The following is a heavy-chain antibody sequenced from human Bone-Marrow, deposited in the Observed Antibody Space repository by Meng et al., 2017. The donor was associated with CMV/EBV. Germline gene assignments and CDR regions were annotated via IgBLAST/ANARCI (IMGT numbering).Heavy chain of an antibody. CDR2: ISYDGSNK. CDR3: ARAGLRFLEWLPLNYYYYYGMDV. J-gene: IGHJ6*02. V-gene: IGHV3-30*03. Sequence: GESLKISCAASGFTFSSYSMNWVCQAPGKGLEWVAVISYDGSNKYYADSVKGRFTISRDNSKNTLYLQMNSLRAEDTAVYYCARAGLRFLEWLPLNYYYYYGMDVWGQGTTVTVSS. D-gene: IGHD3-3*01. CDR1: GFTFSSYS.